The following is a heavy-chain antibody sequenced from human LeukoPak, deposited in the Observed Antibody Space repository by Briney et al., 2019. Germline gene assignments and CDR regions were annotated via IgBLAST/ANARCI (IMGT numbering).Heavy chain of an antibody. CDR3: ARDVFWAAAGLDY. J-gene: IGHJ4*02. CDR1: GFTVSSNY. V-gene: IGHV3-21*01. CDR2: ISSSSSYI. D-gene: IGHD6-13*01. Sequence: GGSLRLSCAASGFTVSSNYMSWVRQAPGKGLEWVSSISSSSSYIYYADSVKGRFTISRDNAKNSLYLQMNSLRAEDTAVYYCARDVFWAAAGLDYWGQGTLVTVSS.